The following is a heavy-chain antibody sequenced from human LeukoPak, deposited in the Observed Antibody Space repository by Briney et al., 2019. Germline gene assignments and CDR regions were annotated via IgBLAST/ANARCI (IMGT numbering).Heavy chain of an antibody. V-gene: IGHV4-34*01. CDR1: GGSFSGYY. CDR2: INHSGNT. D-gene: IGHD2-8*01. CDR3: ARGGYYDAFDI. J-gene: IGHJ3*02. Sequence: PSDILSLTCAVYGGSFSGYYWNWIRQPPGKGLEWIGEINHSGNTNYNPSLKSRVTISGDTSKKQVSLKLSSVTAADTAVYYCARGGYYDAFDIWGQGTMVTVSS.